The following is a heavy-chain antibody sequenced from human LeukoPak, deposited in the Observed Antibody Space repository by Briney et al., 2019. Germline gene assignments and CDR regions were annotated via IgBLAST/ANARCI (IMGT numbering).Heavy chain of an antibody. D-gene: IGHD2-15*01. J-gene: IGHJ6*03. CDR3: ARDGGGGITIYYYYMDV. CDR2: INPNSGGT. V-gene: IGHV1-2*02. Sequence: ASVKVSCKASGYTFTGYYMHWVRQAPGQGLEWMGWINPNSGGTNYAQKFQGRVTMTRDTSISTAYMELSRLRSDDTAVYYCARDGGGGITIYYYYMDVWGKGTTVTVSS. CDR1: GYTFTGYY.